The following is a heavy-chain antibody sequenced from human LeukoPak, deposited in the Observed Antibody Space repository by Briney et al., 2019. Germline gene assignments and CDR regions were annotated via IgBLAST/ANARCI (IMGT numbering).Heavy chain of an antibody. CDR3: AKSVGDTGLDY. J-gene: IGHJ4*02. D-gene: IGHD1-26*01. CDR1: GFTFSSYG. CDR2: ISYDGSNK. V-gene: IGHV3-30*18. Sequence: PGGSPRLSCAASGFTFSSYGMHWVRPAPGKGLEWVAVISYDGSNKYYADSVKGRFAISRDNSKNTLYLQMNSLRAEDTAVYYCAKSVGDTGLDYWGQGTLVTVSS.